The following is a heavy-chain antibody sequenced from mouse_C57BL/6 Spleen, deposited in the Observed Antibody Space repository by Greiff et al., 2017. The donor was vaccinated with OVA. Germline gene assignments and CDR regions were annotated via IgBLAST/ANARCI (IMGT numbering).Heavy chain of an antibody. CDR3: TRRGNGYDARAWFAY. CDR1: GYTFTDYE. D-gene: IGHD2-2*01. J-gene: IGHJ3*01. V-gene: IGHV1-15*01. CDR2: IDPETGGT. Sequence: VQLVESGAELVRPGASVTLSCKASGYTFTDYEMHWVKQTPVHGLEWIGAIDPETGGTAYNQKFKGKAILTADKSSSTAYMELRSLTSEDSAVYYCTRRGNGYDARAWFAYWGQGTLVTVSA.